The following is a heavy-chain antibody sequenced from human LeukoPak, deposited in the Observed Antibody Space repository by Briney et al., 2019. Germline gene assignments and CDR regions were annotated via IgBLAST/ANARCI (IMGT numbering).Heavy chain of an antibody. J-gene: IGHJ4*02. CDR3: ARDPIGYSYIDY. CDR1: GFTFSDYS. Sequence: GGSLRLSCAASGFTFSDYSMNWVRQAPGKGLEWFSSISFSSSYIYYGDSVKGRFTISRDNAKNTLYLQMNSLRTEDTALYYCARDPIGYSYIDYWGQGTLVTVSS. D-gene: IGHD5-18*01. CDR2: ISFSSSYI. V-gene: IGHV3-21*01.